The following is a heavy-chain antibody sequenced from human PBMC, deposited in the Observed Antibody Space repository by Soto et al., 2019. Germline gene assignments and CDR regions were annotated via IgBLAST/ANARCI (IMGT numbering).Heavy chain of an antibody. D-gene: IGHD3-22*01. CDR3: ASPPRNYDSSGSNCYYGMDV. CDR2: IYPGDSDT. CDR1: GYRFTSYW. V-gene: IGHV5-51*01. J-gene: IGHJ6*02. Sequence: GESLKISWKSSGYRFTSYWHDLVRQMPGKGLECMEIIYPGDSDTSYSPSFQGQVTISADKSISTAYLQWSSLKASDTAMYYCASPPRNYDSSGSNCYYGMDVWGQGTTVTVSS.